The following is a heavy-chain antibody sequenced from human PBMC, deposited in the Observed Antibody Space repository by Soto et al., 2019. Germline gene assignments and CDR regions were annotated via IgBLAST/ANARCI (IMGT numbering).Heavy chain of an antibody. Sequence: GGSLRLSCTASGFAFRSHAMQWVRQAPGKGLEWVAVISSDGATKYVADSLKGRFTISRDNFESTMSLQMNNLRPEDTALYYCARSSVHIAAAGRLDLWGPGTLVTVS. CDR3: ARSSVHIAAAGRLDL. CDR2: ISSDGATK. V-gene: IGHV3-30*14. D-gene: IGHD6-13*01. CDR1: GFAFRSHA. J-gene: IGHJ5*02.